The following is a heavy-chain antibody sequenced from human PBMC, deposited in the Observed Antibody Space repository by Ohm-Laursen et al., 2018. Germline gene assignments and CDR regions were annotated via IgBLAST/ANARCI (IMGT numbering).Heavy chain of an antibody. D-gene: IGHD5-24*01. CDR3: ARATRDGYDY. V-gene: IGHV3-48*01. Sequence: SLRLSCTASGFTFSSYGMNWVRQAPGKGLEWVSYIGSGSNAIYYADSVKGRFTISRDNAKNSLYLQMNSLRAEDTAVYYCARATRDGYDYWGQGALVTVSS. CDR1: GFTFSSYG. J-gene: IGHJ4*02. CDR2: IGSGSNAI.